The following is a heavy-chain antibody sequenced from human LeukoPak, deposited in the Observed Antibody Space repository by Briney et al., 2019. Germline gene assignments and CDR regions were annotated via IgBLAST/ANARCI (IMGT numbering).Heavy chain of an antibody. Sequence: PGGSLRLSCAASGFTFSSYAMNWVRQAPGKGLEWVSAITGSGGRTYYADSVKGRFTISRDNSKNTLYLQMNSLRAEDTAVYYCAKADYYDSSGYFDYWGQGTLVTVSS. V-gene: IGHV3-23*01. J-gene: IGHJ4*02. CDR3: AKADYYDSSGYFDY. CDR2: ITGSGGRT. D-gene: IGHD3-22*01. CDR1: GFTFSSYA.